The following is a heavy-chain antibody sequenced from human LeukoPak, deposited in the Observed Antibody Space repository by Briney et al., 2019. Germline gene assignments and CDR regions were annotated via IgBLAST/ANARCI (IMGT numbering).Heavy chain of an antibody. CDR2: INWNGGST. CDR3: ARNYGSGSYQYYCDY. J-gene: IGHJ4*02. D-gene: IGHD3-10*01. Sequence: PGGSLRLSWAVSGFTFRNFWMTWVRQAPGKGLEWVSGINWNGGSTGYADSVKGRFTISRDNAKNSLYLQMNSLRAEDTALYHCARNYGSGSYQYYCDYWGQGTLVTVSS. V-gene: IGHV3-20*01. CDR1: GFTFRNFW.